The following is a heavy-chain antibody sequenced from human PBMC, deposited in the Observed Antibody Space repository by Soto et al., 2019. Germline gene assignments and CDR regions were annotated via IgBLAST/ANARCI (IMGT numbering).Heavy chain of an antibody. D-gene: IGHD3-16*01. Sequence: PWETLSLTCTVSGDSMATGGHYYNWIRQVPGKGLEWIGYVYYSGATHYTPCLRAQATISRDTSKNQFPLRLISVTAADTALYYCARDKDLQPTVWGFWGQRMQVT. V-gene: IGHV4-31*01. CDR2: VYYSGAT. CDR1: GDSMATGGHY. J-gene: IGHJ4*02. CDR3: ARDKDLQPTVWGF.